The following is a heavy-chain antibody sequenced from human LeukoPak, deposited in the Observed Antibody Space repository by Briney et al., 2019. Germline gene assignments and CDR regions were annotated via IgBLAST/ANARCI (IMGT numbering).Heavy chain of an antibody. J-gene: IGHJ6*03. CDR2: IRRSGSTI. Sequence: PGGSLRLSCAASEFTFSSYEMNWVRQAPGKGLEWVSYIRRSGSTIYYAESVKGRFTISRDNAKNSLYLQMNSLRAEDTALYYCARVIAGESYYYYYMGVWGKGTTVTVSS. CDR3: ARVIAGESYYYYYMGV. D-gene: IGHD6-13*01. V-gene: IGHV3-48*03. CDR1: EFTFSSYE.